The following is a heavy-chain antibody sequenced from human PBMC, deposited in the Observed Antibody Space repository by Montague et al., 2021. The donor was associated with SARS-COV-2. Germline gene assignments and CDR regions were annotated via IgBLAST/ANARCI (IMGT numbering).Heavy chain of an antibody. CDR1: GGSIRSGGYY. V-gene: IGHV4-31*03. Sequence: TLSLTCNVSGGSIRSGGYYWTWVRQHPGKGLEWIGNIYHSGSTHYNPSLKSRLTISVDTSKNQFSLKLNSVSAADTAVYYCASSYFGLQTQVDYWGQGTLVTVSS. D-gene: IGHD2/OR15-2a*01. CDR3: ASSYFGLQTQVDY. CDR2: IYHSGST. J-gene: IGHJ4*02.